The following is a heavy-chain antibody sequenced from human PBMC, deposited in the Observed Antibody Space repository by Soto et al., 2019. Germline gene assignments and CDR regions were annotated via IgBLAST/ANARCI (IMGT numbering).Heavy chain of an antibody. CDR1: GFSLSTSGMC. CDR3: ARMLGSGSPETYYFDY. J-gene: IGHJ4*02. D-gene: IGHD3-10*01. CDR2: IDWDDDK. Sequence: SGPTLVNPTQTLTLTCTFSGFSLSTSGMCVSWIRQPPGKALEWLARIDWDDDKYYSTSLKTRLTISKDTSKNQVVLTMTNMDPVDTATYYCARMLGSGSPETYYFDYWGQGTLVTVSS. V-gene: IGHV2-70*11.